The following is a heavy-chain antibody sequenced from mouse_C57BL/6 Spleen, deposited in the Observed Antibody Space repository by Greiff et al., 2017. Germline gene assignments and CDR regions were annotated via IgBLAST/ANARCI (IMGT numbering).Heavy chain of an antibody. V-gene: IGHV5-6*01. CDR2: ISSGGSYT. J-gene: IGHJ2*01. Sequence: EVKLVESGGDLVKPGGSLKLSCAASGFTFSSYGMSWVRQTPDKRLEWVATISSGGSYTYYPDSVKGRFTISRDNAKNTLYLQMSSLKSEDTAMYYCARGYGSSFDYWGQGTTLTVSS. CDR3: ARGYGSSFDY. D-gene: IGHD1-1*01. CDR1: GFTFSSYG.